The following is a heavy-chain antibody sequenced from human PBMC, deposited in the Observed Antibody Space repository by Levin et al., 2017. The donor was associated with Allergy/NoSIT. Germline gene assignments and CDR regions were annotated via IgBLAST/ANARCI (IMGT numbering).Heavy chain of an antibody. CDR3: AKARYSTLFDH. CDR1: GGSIRSYY. D-gene: IGHD5-18*01. J-gene: IGHJ4*02. CDR2: IYSSGDT. V-gene: IGHV4-59*01. Sequence: SQTLSLPCSVSGGSIRSYYWSWIRQSPEKGLEWIGYIYSSGDTNYNPSLKSRVTLSVDTSKNQFSLKLTSVTAADTAVYFCAKARYSTLFDHWGQGMLVTVSS.